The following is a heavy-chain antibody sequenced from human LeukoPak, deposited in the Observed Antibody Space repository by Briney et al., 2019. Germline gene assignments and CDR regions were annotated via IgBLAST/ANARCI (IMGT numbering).Heavy chain of an antibody. CDR2: ISGSGGST. D-gene: IGHD3-3*01. V-gene: IGHV3-23*01. Sequence: GGSLRLSCAASGFTFSSYAMSWVRQAPGKGLEWVSAISGSGGSTYYADSVKGRFTISRDNSKNTLYLQMNSLRAEDTAVYYCAKQYYDFWSGYRNWFDPWGQGTLVTVSS. J-gene: IGHJ5*02. CDR3: AKQYYDFWSGYRNWFDP. CDR1: GFTFSSYA.